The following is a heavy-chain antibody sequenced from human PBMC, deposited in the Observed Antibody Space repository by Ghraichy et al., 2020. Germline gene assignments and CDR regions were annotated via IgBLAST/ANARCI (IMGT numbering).Heavy chain of an antibody. CDR1: GFTVSSNY. CDR3: ARDRFFGVTTFGYFQH. D-gene: IGHD3-16*01. J-gene: IGHJ1*01. Sequence: GGSLRLSCAASGFTVSSNYMSWVRQAPGKGLEWVSVIYSGGSTYYADSVKDRFTISRDNSKNTLYLQMNRLRAEDTAVYYCARDRFFGVTTFGYFQHWGQGTLVTVSS. V-gene: IGHV3-53*01. CDR2: IYSGGST.